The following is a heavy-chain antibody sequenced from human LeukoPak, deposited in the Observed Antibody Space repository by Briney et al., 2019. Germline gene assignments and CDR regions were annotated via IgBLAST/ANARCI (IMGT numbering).Heavy chain of an antibody. CDR2: IRYDGSNK. J-gene: IGHJ4*02. CDR1: GFSFRSYG. CDR3: AKDMDEYNGLES. Sequence: SGGSLRLSCAASGFSFRSYGMHWVRQAPGKGLEWVAFIRYDGSNKYYADSVKGRFTISRDNTKNSLYLQMNSLRTEDTALYYCAKDMDEYNGLESWGQGTLVTVSS. D-gene: IGHD5-12*01. V-gene: IGHV3-30*02.